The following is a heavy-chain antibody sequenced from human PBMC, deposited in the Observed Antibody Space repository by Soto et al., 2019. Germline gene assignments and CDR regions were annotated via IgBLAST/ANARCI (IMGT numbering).Heavy chain of an antibody. CDR2: INHSGST. J-gene: IGHJ5*02. V-gene: IGHV4-34*01. Sequence: SETLSLTCAVYGGSFSGYYWSWIRQPPGKGLEWIGEINHSGSTNYNPSLKSRVTIAVDTSKNQFSLKLSSVTAADTAVYYCARKRRGRNYGFSSEYGGNWFDPWGQGTLVTVSS. CDR3: ARKRRGRNYGFSSEYGGNWFDP. CDR1: GGSFSGYY. D-gene: IGHD4-4*01.